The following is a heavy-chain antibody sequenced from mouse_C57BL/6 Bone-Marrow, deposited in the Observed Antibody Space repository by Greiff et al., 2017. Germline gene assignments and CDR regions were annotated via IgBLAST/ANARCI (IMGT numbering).Heavy chain of an antibody. CDR1: GYSFTSYY. J-gene: IGHJ1*03. D-gene: IGHD1-1*01. CDR2: IYPGRGNT. V-gene: IGHV1-66*01. Sequence: QVQLQQSGPELVKPGASVKISCKASGYSFTSYYIHWVKQRPTQGLEWIGWIYPGRGNTKYNEKFKGKATLPADTSSRTAYMQLSSLTSEDSAVYYCARPPTVSSYPQVVYFDVWGTGTTVTVSS. CDR3: ARPPTVSSYPQVVYFDV.